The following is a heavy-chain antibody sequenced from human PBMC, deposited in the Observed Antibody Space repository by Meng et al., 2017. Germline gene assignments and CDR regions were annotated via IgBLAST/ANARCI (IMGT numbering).Heavy chain of an antibody. CDR2: ISYDGSNK. CDR3: AHFDY. V-gene: IGHV3-30*01. J-gene: IGHJ4*02. Sequence: VALGVSGGGVVPSRMSLRPSRAVSGFTFSSYAMHWVRQAPGKGLEWVAVISYDGSNKYYADSVTGRLTISRDNSKNTLYLQMNSLGAEDTAVYYCAHFDYSGQGTLVTVSS. CDR1: GFTFSSYA.